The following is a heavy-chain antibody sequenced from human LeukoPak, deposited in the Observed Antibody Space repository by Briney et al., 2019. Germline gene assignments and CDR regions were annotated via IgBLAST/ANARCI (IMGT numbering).Heavy chain of an antibody. Sequence: NPSETLSLTCTVSGGSISSGGYYWSWIRQHPGKGLEWIGYIYYSGSTNYNPSLKSRVTISVDTSKNQFSLKLSSVTAADTAVYYCARVGLSRKYYFDYWGQGTLVTVSS. V-gene: IGHV4-61*08. CDR1: GGSISSGGYY. CDR3: ARVGLSRKYYFDY. D-gene: IGHD1-26*01. CDR2: IYYSGST. J-gene: IGHJ4*02.